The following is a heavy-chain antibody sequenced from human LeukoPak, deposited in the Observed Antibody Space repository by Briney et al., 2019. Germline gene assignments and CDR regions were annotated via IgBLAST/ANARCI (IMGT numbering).Heavy chain of an antibody. D-gene: IGHD2-21*01. Sequence: GAALHTSLKGSGCRFTSYWIGWVRQMAGQVLEWLGIIYPGDSDTRYSPSFQGQVTISADKSISTAYLQWSSLKASDTAVYYCARRGIVVMSHSFDIWGQGTMVTVSS. CDR2: IYPGDSDT. CDR1: GCRFTSYW. V-gene: IGHV5-51*01. CDR3: ARRGIVVMSHSFDI. J-gene: IGHJ3*02.